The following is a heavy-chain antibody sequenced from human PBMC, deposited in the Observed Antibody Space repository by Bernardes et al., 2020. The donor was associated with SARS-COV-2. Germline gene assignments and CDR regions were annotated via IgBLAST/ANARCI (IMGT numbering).Heavy chain of an antibody. J-gene: IGHJ6*02. D-gene: IGHD6-6*01. Sequence: GGSLRLSCAASGFTFSSYGMHWVRQAPGKGLEWVAVISYDGSNKYYADSVKGRFTISRDNSKNTLYLQMNSLRAEDTAVYYCAKDHSSSVYYGMDVWGQGTTVTVSS. V-gene: IGHV3-30*18. CDR3: AKDHSSSVYYGMDV. CDR1: GFTFSSYG. CDR2: ISYDGSNK.